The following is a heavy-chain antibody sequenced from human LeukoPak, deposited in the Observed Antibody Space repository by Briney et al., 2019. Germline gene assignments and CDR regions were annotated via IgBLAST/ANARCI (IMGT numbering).Heavy chain of an antibody. J-gene: IGHJ3*02. CDR1: GFTFSNAW. CDR3: TPEAPYYYDSSGYVDAFDI. D-gene: IGHD3-22*01. CDR2: IKSKTDGGTT. Sequence: GGSLRLSCAASGFTFSNAWLNWVRQAPGQGLEWVGHIKSKTDGGTTDYAAPVKGRFTISRDDSKNTLYLQMNSLKTEDTAVYYCTPEAPYYYDSSGYVDAFDIWGQGTMVTVSS. V-gene: IGHV3-15*01.